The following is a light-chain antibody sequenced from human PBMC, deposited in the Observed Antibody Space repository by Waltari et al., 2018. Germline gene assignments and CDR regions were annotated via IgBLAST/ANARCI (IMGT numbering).Light chain of an antibody. Sequence: EVVLTQSPATLSLSPGERAILSCRASQSISSYLEWSQQKPGQAPRLLIYDASNRATGTPARFSGSGSGTDFTLTISSLEPEDVAVYYCHQYYIPPLTFGQGTRLEIK. CDR2: DAS. V-gene: IGKV3-11*01. J-gene: IGKJ5*01. CDR3: HQYYIPPLT. CDR1: QSISSY.